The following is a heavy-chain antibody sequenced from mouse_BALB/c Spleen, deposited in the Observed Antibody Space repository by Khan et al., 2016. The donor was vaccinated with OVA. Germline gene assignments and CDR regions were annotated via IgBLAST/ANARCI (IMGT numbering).Heavy chain of an antibody. D-gene: IGHD2-1*01. CDR2: IYPGNINT. CDR3: AREGYYGNYRAWFAY. J-gene: IGHJ3*01. V-gene: IGHV1S56*01. CDR1: GYTFTDYY. Sequence: VQLQESGPELVKPGASVRISCKASGYTFTDYYINWMKQRPGQGLEWIGWIYPGNINTKYNEKFEDKATLTADKSSTTAYMQLSSLTSEDSAVYFSAREGYYGNYRAWFAYWGQGTLVTVS.